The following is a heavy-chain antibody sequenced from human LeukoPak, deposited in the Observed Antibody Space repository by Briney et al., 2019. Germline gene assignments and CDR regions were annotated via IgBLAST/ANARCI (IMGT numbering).Heavy chain of an antibody. D-gene: IGHD6-6*01. CDR2: ITGSSSYI. CDR1: GFTFSTYY. CDR3: ASGFSSSPYFDY. Sequence: PGGSLRLSCAASGFTFSTYYMNWVRQAPGKGLEWVSFITGSSSYIYYTDSVKGRFTISRDNAKNSLFLQMNGLRDEDTAVYYCASGFSSSPYFDYWGQGTLVTVSS. J-gene: IGHJ4*02. V-gene: IGHV3-21*01.